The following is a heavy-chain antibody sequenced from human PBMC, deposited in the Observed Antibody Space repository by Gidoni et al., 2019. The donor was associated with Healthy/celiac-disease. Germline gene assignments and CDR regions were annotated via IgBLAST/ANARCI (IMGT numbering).Heavy chain of an antibody. D-gene: IGHD2-21*02. CDR2: ISGSGGST. CDR3: AKERRGGDYDPVFDY. V-gene: IGHV3-23*01. CDR1: GFTFSSYA. Sequence: EVQLLESGGGLVQPGGSLRLSCAASGFTFSSYAMSWVRQAPGKGLEWVAAISGSGGSTYYADPVKGRFTISRDNSKNKLYLQMNSLRAEDTAVNYCAKERRGGDYDPVFDYWGQGTLVTVSS. J-gene: IGHJ4*02.